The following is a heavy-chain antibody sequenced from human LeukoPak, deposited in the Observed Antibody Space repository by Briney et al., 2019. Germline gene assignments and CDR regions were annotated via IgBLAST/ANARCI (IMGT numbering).Heavy chain of an antibody. J-gene: IGHJ4*02. V-gene: IGHV4-59*01. Sequence: SETLSLTCTVSGGSISSYYWSWIRQPPGKGLEWIGYMHYSGSTNYNPSLKSRVTISVDTSKNQFSLHLSSVTAADTAVYYCARGKRGYSYRIFDYWGQGTLVTVSS. CDR2: MHYSGST. D-gene: IGHD5-18*01. CDR3: ARGKRGYSYRIFDY. CDR1: GGSISSYY.